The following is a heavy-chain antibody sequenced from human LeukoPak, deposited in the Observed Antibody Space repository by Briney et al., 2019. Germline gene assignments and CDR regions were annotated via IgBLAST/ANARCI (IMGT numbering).Heavy chain of an antibody. CDR2: ISATALNT. CDR3: AKAPVGNYVAWFDP. Sequence: AGGSLRLSCAASGFTFTTYAMSWVRQAPGKGLEWVSSISATALNTYYADSVKGRFTISRDISKNTLYLQMNGLRADDTAVYYCAKAPVGNYVAWFDPWGQGTLVTVSS. V-gene: IGHV3-23*01. D-gene: IGHD3-16*01. CDR1: GFTFTTYA. J-gene: IGHJ5*02.